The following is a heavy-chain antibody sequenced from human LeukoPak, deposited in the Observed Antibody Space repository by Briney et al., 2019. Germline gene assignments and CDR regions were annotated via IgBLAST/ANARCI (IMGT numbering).Heavy chain of an antibody. CDR2: INHSGST. Sequence: SETLSLTCAVYGGSFSGYYWSWIRQPPGKGLEWIGEINHSGSTNYNPSLKSRVTISVDTSKNQFSLKLSSVTAADTAVYYRARGPDVLRYFDWLIPFDYWGQGTLVTVSS. V-gene: IGHV4-34*01. J-gene: IGHJ4*02. D-gene: IGHD3-9*01. CDR3: ARGPDVLRYFDWLIPFDY. CDR1: GGSFSGYY.